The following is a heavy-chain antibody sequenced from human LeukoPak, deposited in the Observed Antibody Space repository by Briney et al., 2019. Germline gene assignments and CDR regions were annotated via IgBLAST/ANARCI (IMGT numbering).Heavy chain of an antibody. CDR1: GGSISSGDYY. V-gene: IGHV4-61*08. CDR3: AREASRAGTYYFDY. J-gene: IGHJ4*02. D-gene: IGHD3-10*01. Sequence: SETLSLTCTVSGGSISSGDYYWTWIRQPPGKGLEWIGYIYYSGSTNYNPSLKSRVTISVDTSKNQFSLKLRSVTAADTAVYFCAREASRAGTYYFDYWGQGTLLTVSS. CDR2: IYYSGST.